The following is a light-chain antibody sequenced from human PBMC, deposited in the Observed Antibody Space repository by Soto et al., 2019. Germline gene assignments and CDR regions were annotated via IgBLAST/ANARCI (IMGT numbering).Light chain of an antibody. Sequence: ILLTQSPSSLSASVGDRVTITCLASQGIYISFAWYQEKPGKAPKLLIYAASSLQSGVPSRFSGSGSGTDFTLTISSLQPEDFATYYCQQLHDYPITFGQGTRLEIK. V-gene: IGKV1-9*01. CDR2: AAS. J-gene: IGKJ5*01. CDR1: QGIYIS. CDR3: QQLHDYPIT.